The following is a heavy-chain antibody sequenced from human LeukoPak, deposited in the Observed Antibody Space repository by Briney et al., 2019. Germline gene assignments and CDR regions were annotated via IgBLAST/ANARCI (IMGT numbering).Heavy chain of an antibody. J-gene: IGHJ5*02. V-gene: IGHV3-7*01. CDR2: IKQDGSEK. Sequence: PGGSLRLSCAASGFTFSSYWMSWVRQAPGKGLEWVANIKQDGSEKYYVDSVKGRFTISRDNAKNSLYLQMNSLRAEDTAVYYCARSLFGYCSGGSCLNWFDPWGQGTLVTVSS. D-gene: IGHD2-15*01. CDR1: GFTFSSYW. CDR3: ARSLFGYCSGGSCLNWFDP.